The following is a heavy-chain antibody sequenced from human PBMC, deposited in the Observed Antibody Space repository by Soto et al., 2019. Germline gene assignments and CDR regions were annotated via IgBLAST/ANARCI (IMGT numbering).Heavy chain of an antibody. Sequence: EVQLLESGGGLVQPGESLRLSCAASGFTFSSYAMSWVRQAPGKGLEWVSVISGSDDSTYYADSVKGRFTISRDNSKNTLDLQMNSLRAEDTAVYYCTKRSSSSTFDYWGPGTLGTVSS. J-gene: IGHJ4*02. D-gene: IGHD6-6*01. CDR1: GFTFSSYA. CDR3: TKRSSSSTFDY. CDR2: ISGSDDST. V-gene: IGHV3-23*01.